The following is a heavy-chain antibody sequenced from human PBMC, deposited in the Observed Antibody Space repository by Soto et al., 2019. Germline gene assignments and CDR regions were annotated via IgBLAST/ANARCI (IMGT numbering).Heavy chain of an antibody. D-gene: IGHD2-2*01. CDR3: ARGGAGVVPGAVDRHNWFDP. V-gene: IGHV1-69*02. CDR1: GGTFSSYS. J-gene: IGHJ5*02. Sequence: QVQLVQSGAEVKKPGSSVKVSCEASGGTFSSYSFSWVRQAPGQGLEWMGRVIPILGMANYAQKFQGRVTMTAGNSTSTVYMEMSSLRSEDTAVYYGARGGAGVVPGAVDRHNWFDPWGQGTLVTVSS. CDR2: VIPILGMA.